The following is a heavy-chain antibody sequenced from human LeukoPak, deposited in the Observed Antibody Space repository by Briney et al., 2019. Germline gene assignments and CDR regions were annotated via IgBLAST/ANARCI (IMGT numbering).Heavy chain of an antibody. CDR2: IYNSATT. J-gene: IGHJ3*01. D-gene: IGHD5-24*01. Sequence: PSETLSLTCTVSGDSIRSHYCAWLRQSPGKGREWIGHIYNSATTDYNPSFKSRVTISLDTSKKQFSLKMTSVTALDSAVYYCARGGEGYNDDAFEVWGLGTAVTVSS. CDR1: GDSIRSHY. V-gene: IGHV4-59*11. CDR3: ARGGEGYNDDAFEV.